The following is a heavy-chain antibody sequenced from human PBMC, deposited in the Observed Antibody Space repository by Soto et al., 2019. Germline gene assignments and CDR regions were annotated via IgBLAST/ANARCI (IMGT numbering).Heavy chain of an antibody. D-gene: IGHD2-8*02. J-gene: IGHJ2*01. CDR2: IHGDGDYS. V-gene: IGHV3-23*01. CDR1: GFMFSCCA. CDR3: AKNRGGVRYTNWSFAV. Sequence: EVQLLDSGGGLVQPGGSLRLSCAASGFMFSCCAMSWVRQAPGKGLEWVSTIHGDGDYSHYTDSVEGRFTISRDNYRNTLYLHTNSLRRVDTALYYCAKNRGGVRYTNWSFAVWGRGTLVTVSS.